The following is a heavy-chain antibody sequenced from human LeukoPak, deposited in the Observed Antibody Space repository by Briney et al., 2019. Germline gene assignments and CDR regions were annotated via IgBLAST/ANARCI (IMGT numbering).Heavy chain of an antibody. D-gene: IGHD3-10*01. J-gene: IGHJ4*02. CDR1: GGSISSYY. CDR3: ARHSSTGVEAFDY. Sequence: PSETLSLTCTVSGGSISSYYWGWIRQPPGKGLEWIGSIYYSGSTYYNPSLKSRVTISVDTSKNQFSLKLSSVTAADTAVYYCARHSSTGVEAFDYWGQGTLVTVSS. V-gene: IGHV4-39*01. CDR2: IYYSGST.